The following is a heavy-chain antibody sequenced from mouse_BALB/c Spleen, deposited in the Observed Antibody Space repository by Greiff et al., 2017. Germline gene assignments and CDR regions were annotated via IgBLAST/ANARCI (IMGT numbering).Heavy chain of an antibody. D-gene: IGHD1-1*01. V-gene: IGHV3-6*02. CDR1: GYSITSGYY. CDR3: ASTTVVPFAY. CDR2: ISYDGSN. Sequence: EVQLVESGPGLVKPSQSLSLTCSVTGYSITSGYYWNWIRQFPGNKLEWMGYISYDGSNNYNPSLKNRISITRDTSKNQFFLKLNSVTTEDTATYYCASTTVVPFAYWGQGTLVTVSA. J-gene: IGHJ3*01.